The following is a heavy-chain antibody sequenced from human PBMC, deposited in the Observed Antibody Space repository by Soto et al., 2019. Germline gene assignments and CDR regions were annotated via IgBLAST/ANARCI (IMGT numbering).Heavy chain of an antibody. CDR1: GGSMYSYY. CDR3: ARGRGNNYGFFAY. V-gene: IGHV4-59*13. Sequence: SEPLSLTCTVSGGSMYSYYWTWVRQPPRKGLEWIGNVFYNGTTSYSPSLKSRVAISVDTSKNQFSLKLNSVIAADTAVYYCARGRGNNYGFFAYWGQGALVT. J-gene: IGHJ4*02. D-gene: IGHD5-18*01. CDR2: VFYNGTT.